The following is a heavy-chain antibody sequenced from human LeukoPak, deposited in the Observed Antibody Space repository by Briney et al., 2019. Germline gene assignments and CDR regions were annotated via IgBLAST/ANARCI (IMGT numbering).Heavy chain of an antibody. Sequence: GGSLRLSCATSGFTFSSYGMHWVRQAPGKGLEWVAFIRYDGSNKYYADSVKGRFTISRDNSKNTLYLQMNSLRAEDTAVYYCAKNTEYYDFWSGYYPQGIDYWGQGTLVTVSS. V-gene: IGHV3-30*02. CDR2: IRYDGSNK. D-gene: IGHD3-3*01. CDR3: AKNTEYYDFWSGYYPQGIDY. J-gene: IGHJ4*02. CDR1: GFTFSSYG.